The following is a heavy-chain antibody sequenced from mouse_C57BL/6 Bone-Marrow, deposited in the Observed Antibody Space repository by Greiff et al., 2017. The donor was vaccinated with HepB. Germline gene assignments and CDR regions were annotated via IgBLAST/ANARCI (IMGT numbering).Heavy chain of an antibody. V-gene: IGHV1-64*01. Sequence: QVQLKESGAELVKPGASVKLSCKASGYTFTSYWMHWVKQRPGQGLERIGMIHPNSGSTNYNEKFKSKATLTVDKSSSTAYMQLSSLTSEDSAVYYCAKSYYGNVYYYAMDYWGQGTSVTVSS. D-gene: IGHD2-1*01. CDR1: GYTFTSYW. J-gene: IGHJ4*01. CDR2: IHPNSGST. CDR3: AKSYYGNVYYYAMDY.